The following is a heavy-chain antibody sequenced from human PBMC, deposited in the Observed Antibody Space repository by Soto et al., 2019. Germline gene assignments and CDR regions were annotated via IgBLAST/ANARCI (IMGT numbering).Heavy chain of an antibody. CDR1: GYTFTDYY. CDR3: SFCASSLQRADAFHI. D-gene: IGHD1-26*01. CDR2: INPNSGAT. Sequence: GASVKVSCKASGYTFTDYYMHWVRQAPGQGLEWMGWINPNSGATNYAQKFQGRITMTRDTSITTAYMELSRLRSDDTADTAISFCASSLQRADAFHIWGQRTMVTVSS. V-gene: IGHV1-2*02. J-gene: IGHJ3*02.